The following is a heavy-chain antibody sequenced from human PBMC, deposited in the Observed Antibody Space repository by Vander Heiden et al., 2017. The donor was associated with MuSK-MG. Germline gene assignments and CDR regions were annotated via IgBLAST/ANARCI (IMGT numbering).Heavy chain of an antibody. D-gene: IGHD3-22*01. CDR2: ITDSGGRA. CDR1: GFAFSNNA. V-gene: IGHV3-23*01. Sequence: EVQLLETGGGLVQPGGSLRLSCAASGFAFSNNAMGWVRQAPGKGLEWVSDITDSGGRAYYADSVKGRFTISRDNSKNTLYLQMNSLRAEDTAVYYCASMYYYQSSGYYPFDYWGQGTLVTVSS. J-gene: IGHJ4*02. CDR3: ASMYYYQSSGYYPFDY.